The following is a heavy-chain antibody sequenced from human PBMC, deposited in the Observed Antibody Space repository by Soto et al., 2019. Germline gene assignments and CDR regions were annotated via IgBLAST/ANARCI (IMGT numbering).Heavy chain of an antibody. V-gene: IGHV4-59*01. D-gene: IGHD2-2*01. J-gene: IGHJ6*01. CDR1: GGSISSYY. CDR3: ARVQSTSWGYYYAVDV. CDR2: ISYSGST. Sequence: QVQLQESGPGLVKPSETLSLTCRISGGSISSYYWSWIRQAPGKGLEWIGFISYSGSTNYNPALTSRVTISVDTSKDQMSLRLNSVTAADTAVYYCARVQSTSWGYYYAVDVWGQGTRVTVSS.